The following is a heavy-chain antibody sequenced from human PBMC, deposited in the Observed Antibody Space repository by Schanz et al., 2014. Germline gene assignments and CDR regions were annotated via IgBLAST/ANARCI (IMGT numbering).Heavy chain of an antibody. Sequence: ADLVESGGGLIQRGESLRLSCSASGFTFSDYYMSWIRQAPGKGLEWLSYIATSSSTRHYADSVKGRFTISRDNSKNTLYLQMNTLRAEDTAVYYCARDRGYCSGGSCLTFDYWGQGTLVTVSS. CDR2: IATSSSTR. V-gene: IGHV3-11*04. CDR1: GFTFSDYY. J-gene: IGHJ4*02. D-gene: IGHD2-15*01. CDR3: ARDRGYCSGGSCLTFDY.